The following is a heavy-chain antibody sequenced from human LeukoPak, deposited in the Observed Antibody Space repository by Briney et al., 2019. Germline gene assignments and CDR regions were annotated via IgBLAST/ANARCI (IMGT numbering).Heavy chain of an antibody. CDR1: GFTFSSYA. CDR3: TAGSGSYRIDY. CDR2: ISYDGSNK. D-gene: IGHD3-10*01. Sequence: AGGSLRLSCAASGFTFSSYAMHWVRQAPGKGLEWVAVISYDGSNKYYADSVKGRFTISRDNSKNTLYLQMNSLRAEDTAVYYCTAGSGSYRIDYWGQGTLVIVSS. V-gene: IGHV3-30-3*01. J-gene: IGHJ4*02.